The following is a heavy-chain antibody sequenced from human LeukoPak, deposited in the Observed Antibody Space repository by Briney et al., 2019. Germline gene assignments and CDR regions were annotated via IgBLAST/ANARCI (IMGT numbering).Heavy chain of an antibody. V-gene: IGHV3-30*03. CDR1: GFTFSSYW. CDR3: ATERGRFLEWLLYN. D-gene: IGHD3-3*01. J-gene: IGHJ4*02. Sequence: GGSLRLSCAASGFTFSSYWMSWVRQAPGKGLEWVAVISYDGSNKYYADSVKGRFTISRDNSKNTLYLQMNSLRAEDTAVYYCATERGRFLEWLLYNWGQGTLVTVSS. CDR2: ISYDGSNK.